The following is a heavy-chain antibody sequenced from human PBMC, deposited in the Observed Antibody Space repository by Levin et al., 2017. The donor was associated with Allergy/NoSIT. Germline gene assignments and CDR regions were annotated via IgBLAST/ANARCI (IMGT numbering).Heavy chain of an antibody. CDR2: ISGSGGST. Sequence: GESLKISCAASGFTFSSYAMSWVRQAPGKGLEWVSAISGSGGSTYYADSVKGRFTISRDNSKNTLYLQMNSLRAEDTAVYYCAKDVNYDILTGPFDYWGQGTLVTVSS. CDR3: AKDVNYDILTGPFDY. D-gene: IGHD3-9*01. V-gene: IGHV3-23*01. CDR1: GFTFSSYA. J-gene: IGHJ4*02.